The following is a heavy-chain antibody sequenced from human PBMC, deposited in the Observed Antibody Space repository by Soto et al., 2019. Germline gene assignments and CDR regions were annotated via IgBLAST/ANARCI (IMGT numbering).Heavy chain of an antibody. CDR3: AKAAGSTWDYRMDV. CDR1: GFTFSRHA. CDR2: ISGSGDSA. J-gene: IGHJ6*02. V-gene: IGHV3-23*01. Sequence: EVQLLESGGGLVQPGGSLRLSCAASGFTFSRHAMSWVRQAPGKGLEWVSAISGSGDSAYHADSVKGRFTISRDNSKNSMYHQMNRLSAEDTALYDCAKAAGSTWDYRMDVWCQGNTVTVSS. D-gene: IGHD2-15*01.